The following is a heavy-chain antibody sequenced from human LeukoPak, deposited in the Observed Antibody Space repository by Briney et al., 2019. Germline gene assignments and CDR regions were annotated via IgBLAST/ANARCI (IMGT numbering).Heavy chain of an antibody. CDR2: LSAYNGKT. V-gene: IGHV1-18*01. J-gene: IGHJ3*02. Sequence: ASVKVSCKASGYTFTNYGISWVRRAPGQGLEWLGWLSAYNGKTSYVQRLQGRITMTTDTSTSTAYMDLTSLRSDDTAVYYCARDTGSGYRTDAFDIWGQGTMVTVSS. D-gene: IGHD3-22*01. CDR1: GYTFTNYG. CDR3: ARDTGSGYRTDAFDI.